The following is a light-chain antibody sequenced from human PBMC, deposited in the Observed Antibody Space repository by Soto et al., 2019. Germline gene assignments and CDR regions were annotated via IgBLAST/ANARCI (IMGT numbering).Light chain of an antibody. CDR1: QSISSW. CDR3: KQYNSYSR. CDR2: DAS. J-gene: IGKJ3*01. Sequence: DIQMTQSPSTLSASVGDRVTITCRASQSISSWLAWYQQKPGKAPKLLIYDASSLESGVPSRFSGSGSGTEFTLTISSLQPDDFATYYCKQYNSYSRFGPGTKVDIK. V-gene: IGKV1-5*01.